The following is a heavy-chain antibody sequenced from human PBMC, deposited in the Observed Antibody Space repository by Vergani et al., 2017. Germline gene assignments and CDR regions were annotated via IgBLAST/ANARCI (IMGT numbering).Heavy chain of an antibody. V-gene: IGHV4-31*03. D-gene: IGHD6-6*01. CDR1: GYSIRSGDSY. CDR2: IYYSRSTY. Sequence: QVQLQESGPGLVQPSQTLPLTCSVSGYSIRSGDSYWSWIRQPPGKGLEWIGYIYYSRSTYYYNPSLKSRVSISGDTSKNQFSLNLTSMTAADTAVYFFARWVSSSYSFDHWGQGALVTVSS. J-gene: IGHJ4*02. CDR3: ARWVSSSYSFDH.